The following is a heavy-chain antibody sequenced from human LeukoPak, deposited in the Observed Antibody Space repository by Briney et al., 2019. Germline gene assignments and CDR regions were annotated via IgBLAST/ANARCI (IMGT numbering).Heavy chain of an antibody. CDR2: IYYSGST. V-gene: IGHV4-39*01. CDR1: GGSISSSSYY. Sequence: SETLSLTCTVSGGSISSSSYYWGWIRQPPGKGLEWIGSIYYSGSTYYNPSLKSRVTISVDTSKNQFPLKLSSVTAADTAVYYCARTGYCSGGSCFSLTFDYWGQGTLVTVSS. CDR3: ARTGYCSGGSCFSLTFDY. D-gene: IGHD2-15*01. J-gene: IGHJ4*02.